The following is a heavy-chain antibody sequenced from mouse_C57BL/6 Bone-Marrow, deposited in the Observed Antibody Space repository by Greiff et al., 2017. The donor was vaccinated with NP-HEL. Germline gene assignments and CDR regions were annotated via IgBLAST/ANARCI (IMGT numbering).Heavy chain of an antibody. CDR2: IYPGDGDT. CDR1: GYAFSSSW. D-gene: IGHD3-2*02. V-gene: IGHV1-82*01. CDR3: ARRRLTFDY. J-gene: IGHJ2*01. Sequence: QVQLKESGPELVKPGASVKISCKASGYAFSSSWMNWVKQRPGKGLEWIGRIYPGDGDTNYNGKFKGKATLTADKSSSTAYMQLSSLTSEDSAVYFCARRRLTFDYWGQGTTLTVSS.